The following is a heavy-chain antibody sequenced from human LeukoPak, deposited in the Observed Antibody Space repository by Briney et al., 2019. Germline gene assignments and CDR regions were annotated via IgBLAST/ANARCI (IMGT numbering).Heavy chain of an antibody. CDR3: ARLYPYSSNNNYYYGMDV. Sequence: ASVKVSCKASGYTFTGYYMHWVRQAPGQGLEWMGWISPDSGGTNYAQKFQGRVTMTRDTSISTAYMELSRLRSDDTAVYYCARLYPYSSNNNYYYGMDVWGQGTTVTVSS. D-gene: IGHD6-13*01. J-gene: IGHJ6*02. CDR1: GYTFTGYY. V-gene: IGHV1-2*02. CDR2: ISPDSGGT.